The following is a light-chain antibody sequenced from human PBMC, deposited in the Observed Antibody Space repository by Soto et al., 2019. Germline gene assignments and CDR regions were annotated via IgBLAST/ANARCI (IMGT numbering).Light chain of an antibody. CDR2: KAS. J-gene: IGKJ1*01. CDR1: QSISNW. Sequence: DIQMTQSPSTLSASVGDRVTITCRASQSISNWLAWYQQKPGKAPKLLIYKASSLESGVPSRFSGSGSGTEFTLIISSLQTDDFATYYCQQYNSYSRTFGQGTKVEIK. V-gene: IGKV1-5*03. CDR3: QQYNSYSRT.